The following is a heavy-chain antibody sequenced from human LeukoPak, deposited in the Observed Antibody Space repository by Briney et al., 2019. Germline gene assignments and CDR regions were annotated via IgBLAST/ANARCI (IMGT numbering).Heavy chain of an antibody. CDR2: IYTSGST. J-gene: IGHJ5*02. V-gene: IGHV4-4*07. CDR3: ARTLVVVVAATRKTYNWFDP. CDR1: GGSISSYY. Sequence: SETLSLTCTVSGGSISSYYWSWIRQPAGKGLEWIGRIYTSGSTNYNPSLKSRVTMSVGTSKNQFSLKLSSVTAADTAVYYCARTLVVVVAATRKTYNWFDPWGQGTLVTVSS. D-gene: IGHD2-15*01.